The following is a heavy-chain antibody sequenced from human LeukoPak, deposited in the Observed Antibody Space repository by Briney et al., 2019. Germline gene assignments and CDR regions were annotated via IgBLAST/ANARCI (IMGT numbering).Heavy chain of an antibody. CDR3: ARGGVLPNWFDP. D-gene: IGHD3-10*01. V-gene: IGHV3-48*03. CDR2: ISSSGSTI. J-gene: IGHJ5*02. CDR1: GFTFSSYE. Sequence: GGSLRLSCAASGFTFSSYEMNWVRQAPGKGLEWVSYISSSGSTIYHADSVKGRFTISRDNAKNSLYLQMNSLRAEDTAVYYCARGGVLPNWFDPWGQGTLVTVSS.